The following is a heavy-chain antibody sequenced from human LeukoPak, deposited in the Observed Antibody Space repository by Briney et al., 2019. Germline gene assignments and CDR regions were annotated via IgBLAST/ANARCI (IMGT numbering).Heavy chain of an antibody. Sequence: GGSLRLSCAASGFTFSNYWMHWVRQAPGKGLVWVSRINSDGINTSYADSVKGRFTISRDNAKNTLNLQMNSLRAEDTAVYYCARGRANVAAADNWFDPWGQGTLVTVSS. V-gene: IGHV3-74*01. CDR3: ARGRANVAAADNWFDP. D-gene: IGHD6-13*01. J-gene: IGHJ5*02. CDR1: GFTFSNYW. CDR2: INSDGINT.